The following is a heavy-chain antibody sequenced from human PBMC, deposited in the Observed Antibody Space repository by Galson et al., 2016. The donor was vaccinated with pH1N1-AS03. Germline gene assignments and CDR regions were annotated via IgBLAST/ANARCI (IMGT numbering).Heavy chain of an antibody. V-gene: IGHV3-21*01. CDR3: ARGGFPWPLDY. CDR1: GFPFSGYS. J-gene: IGHJ4*02. D-gene: IGHD3-3*01. CDR2: ISDSGSHI. Sequence: SLRLSCAASGFPFSGYSMNWVRQAPGKGLEWVSFISDSGSHIKSADSVKGRFTISRDNAQNSVFLQLNILRVEDTALYYCARGGFPWPLDYWGQGTLVTVSS.